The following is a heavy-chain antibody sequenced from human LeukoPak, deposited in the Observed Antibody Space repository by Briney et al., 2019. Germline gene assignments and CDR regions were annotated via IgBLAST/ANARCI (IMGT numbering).Heavy chain of an antibody. V-gene: IGHV3-23*01. CDR1: GFTFSSYA. J-gene: IGHJ4*02. CDR3: AKVYFRSVSGPPSR. Sequence: GGSLRLSCAASGFTFSSYAMSWVRQAPGKGLEWVSDISGNGDSIYYAESVKGRFTTSRDNSKNTLFLQMNSLRAEDTAVYYCAKVYFRSVSGPPSRWGQGTLVTVSS. CDR2: ISGNGDSI. D-gene: IGHD3-10*01.